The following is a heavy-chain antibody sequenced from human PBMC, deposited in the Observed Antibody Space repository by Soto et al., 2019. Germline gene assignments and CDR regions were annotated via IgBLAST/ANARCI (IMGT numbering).Heavy chain of an antibody. CDR2: ISSSGDMI. D-gene: IGHD1-26*01. CDR3: ARPNWSGSPAYFDY. J-gene: IGHJ4*02. Sequence: GGSLRLSCGGSGFSFSDFYMSWIRQAPGKGLEWISYISSSGDMIYYADSVRGRFTISRDNAKNSLYLQMNSLGADDTAVYYCARPNWSGSPAYFDYWGPGTLVTAPQ. V-gene: IGHV3-11*01. CDR1: GFSFSDFY.